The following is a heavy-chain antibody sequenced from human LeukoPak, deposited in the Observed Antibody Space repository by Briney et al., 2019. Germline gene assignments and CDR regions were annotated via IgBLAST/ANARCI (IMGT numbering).Heavy chain of an antibody. CDR2: ISYDGSNK. J-gene: IGHJ4*02. CDR1: GLTFSNYV. CDR3: ARSPSDPGSYYYFDY. V-gene: IGHV3-30-3*01. D-gene: IGHD1-26*01. Sequence: GRSLRLSCAASGLTFSNYVMHWVRQAPGKGLEWVAVISYDGSNKYYADSVKGRFTISRDNSKNTLYLQMNSLRAEDTAVYYCARSPSDPGSYYYFDYWGQGTLVTVSS.